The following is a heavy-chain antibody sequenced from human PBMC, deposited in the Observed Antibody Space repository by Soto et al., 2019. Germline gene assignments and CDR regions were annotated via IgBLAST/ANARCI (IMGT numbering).Heavy chain of an antibody. Sequence: EVQLEESGGGLVQPGGSLRLACAGSGFKFSSYEMNWVRQAPGKGLEWLSFILHSGDIIYYADSVKGRFTISRDNAKNVLYLHMNPLRVADTAIYYCATRLSVSYGPLFDQWGQGTLVTVSS. CDR3: ATRLSVSYGPLFDQ. CDR1: GFKFSSYE. J-gene: IGHJ4*02. CDR2: ILHSGDII. V-gene: IGHV3-48*03. D-gene: IGHD3-16*01.